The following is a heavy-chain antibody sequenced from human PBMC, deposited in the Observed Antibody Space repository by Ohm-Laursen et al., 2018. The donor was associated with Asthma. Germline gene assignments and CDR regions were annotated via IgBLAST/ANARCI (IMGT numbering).Heavy chain of an antibody. CDR1: GFIFNNDF. J-gene: IGHJ4*01. V-gene: IGHV3-11*01. Sequence: GSLRLSCAAPGFIFNNDFMSWIRQAPGKGLEWVSYISTTSNTIYYADSVKGRFTISRDNAKSSLYLQMNNLRADDTAVYYCARDPPVTTVTTGEYFDFWGHGTPVTVSS. CDR2: ISTTSNTI. D-gene: IGHD4-17*01. CDR3: ARDPPVTTVTTGEYFDF.